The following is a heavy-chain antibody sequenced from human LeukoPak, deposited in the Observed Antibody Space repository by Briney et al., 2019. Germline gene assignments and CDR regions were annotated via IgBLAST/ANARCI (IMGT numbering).Heavy chain of an antibody. CDR3: ARVRLFWFGEPDQNYDYYYYMDV. V-gene: IGHV1-8*03. D-gene: IGHD3-10*01. CDR1: GYTFTSYD. Sequence: ASVKVSCKASGYTFTSYDINWVRQATGQGLEWMGCMNPNSGNTGYAQKFQGRVTITRNTSISTAYMELSSLRFEDTAVYYCARVRLFWFGEPDQNYDYYYYMDVWGKGTTVTISS. CDR2: MNPNSGNT. J-gene: IGHJ6*03.